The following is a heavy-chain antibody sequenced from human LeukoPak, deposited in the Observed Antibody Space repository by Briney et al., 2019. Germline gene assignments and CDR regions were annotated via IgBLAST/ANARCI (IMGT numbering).Heavy chain of an antibody. V-gene: IGHV3-30-3*01. J-gene: IGHJ4*02. Sequence: PGGSLRLSCAASGFAFGNSAMNWVRQAPGKGLEWVAVISYDGSNKYYADSVKGRFTISRDNSKNTLYLQMNSLRAEDTAVYYCARDRSAYYYDSSGYYLFDYWGQGALVTVSS. D-gene: IGHD3-22*01. CDR3: ARDRSAYYYDSSGYYLFDY. CDR1: GFAFGNSA. CDR2: ISYDGSNK.